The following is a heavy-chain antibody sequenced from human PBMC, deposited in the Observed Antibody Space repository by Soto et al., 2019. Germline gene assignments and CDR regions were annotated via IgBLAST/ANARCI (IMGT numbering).Heavy chain of an antibody. Sequence: SETLSLTCAVYGGSFSGYYRSWIRQPPGKGLEWIGEINHSGSTNYNPSLKSRVTISVDTSKNQFSLKLSSVTAADTAVYYCARGEISTSTHGMDVWGQGTTVTVSS. V-gene: IGHV4-34*01. CDR1: GGSFSGYY. J-gene: IGHJ6*02. CDR3: ARGEISTSTHGMDV. CDR2: INHSGST. D-gene: IGHD3-3*01.